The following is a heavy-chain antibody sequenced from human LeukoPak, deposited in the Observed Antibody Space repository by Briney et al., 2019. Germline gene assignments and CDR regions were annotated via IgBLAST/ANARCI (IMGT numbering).Heavy chain of an antibody. D-gene: IGHD3-10*01. CDR2: IEQVGSER. CDR1: GFSFSRFW. J-gene: IGHJ4*02. Sequence: PGGSLRLSCAASGFSFSRFWMSWVRQAPGKGLEWVANIEQVGSERYYVDSVKGRFTISGDNVKNSVYLQMNSLRAEDTALYYCARDHRGVFDYWGQGTLVTVSS. V-gene: IGHV3-7*03. CDR3: ARDHRGVFDY.